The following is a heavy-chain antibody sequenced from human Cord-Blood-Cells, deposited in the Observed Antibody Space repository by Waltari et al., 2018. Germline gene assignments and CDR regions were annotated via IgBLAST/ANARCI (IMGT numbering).Heavy chain of an antibody. V-gene: IGHV3-7*01. Sequence: EVQLVESGGGLVQPGGSLRLSCAASGFTFSSYWMSWVRQAPGKGLEWVANIKQDGSEKYYVDSVKGRFTISRDNAKNSLYLQMNSLRAEDTAVYYCARDLDYYYYYYMDVWGKGTTVTVSS. J-gene: IGHJ6*03. CDR1: GFTFSSYW. CDR3: ARDLDYYYYYYMDV. CDR2: IKQDGSEK.